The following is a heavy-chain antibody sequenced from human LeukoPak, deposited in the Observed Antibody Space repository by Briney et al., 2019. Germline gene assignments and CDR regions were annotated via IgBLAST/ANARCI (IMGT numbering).Heavy chain of an antibody. CDR1: GFTFSSYE. Sequence: GGSLRLSCAASGFTFSSYEMNWVRQAPGKGLVGVSYISSSGSTIYYAVSVKGRFTISRDNAKNSLYLQMNSLRAEDTAVYYCARDLSGYDYFDYWGQGTLVTVSS. CDR3: ARDLSGYDYFDY. J-gene: IGHJ4*02. V-gene: IGHV3-48*03. CDR2: ISSSGSTI. D-gene: IGHD5-12*01.